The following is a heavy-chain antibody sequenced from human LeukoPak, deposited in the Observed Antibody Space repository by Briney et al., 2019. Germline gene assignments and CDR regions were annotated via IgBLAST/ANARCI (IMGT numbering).Heavy chain of an antibody. CDR2: INWNGGST. J-gene: IGHJ6*03. CDR3: AREEAGYSYDDYYYYMDV. V-gene: IGHV3-20*04. D-gene: IGHD5-18*01. CDR1: GFTFDDYG. Sequence: PPGGSLRLSCAASGFTFDDYGMSWVRQAPGKGLEWVSGINWNGGSTGYADSVKGRFTISRDNAKNSLYLQMNSLRAEDTALYYCAREEAGYSYDDYYYYMDVWGKGTTVTVSS.